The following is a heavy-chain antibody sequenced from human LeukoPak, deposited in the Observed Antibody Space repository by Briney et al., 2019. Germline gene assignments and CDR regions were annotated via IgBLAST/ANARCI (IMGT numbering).Heavy chain of an antibody. CDR2: IYHSGST. J-gene: IGHJ4*02. D-gene: IGHD2-8*01. CDR1: GYSISSDYY. V-gene: IGHV4-38-2*02. Sequence: PSETLSLTCTVSGYSISSDYYWGWIRQPPGKGLGWIGSIYHSGSTYYNPSLKSRVTISVDTPKNQFSLKLSSVTAADTAVYYCVCYYESSRWGQGTLVTVSS. CDR3: VCYYESSR.